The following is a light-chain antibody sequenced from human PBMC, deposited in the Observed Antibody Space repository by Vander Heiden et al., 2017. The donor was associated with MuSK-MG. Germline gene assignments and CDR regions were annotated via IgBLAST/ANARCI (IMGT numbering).Light chain of an antibody. J-gene: IGKJ2*01. V-gene: IGKV4-1*01. Sequence: DIVMTQSPDSLTVSLGERATVNCKSTQSLLWSSNNKNYLAWYQQKPGQPPKLLFSWASTRASGVPDRFSGSGSGTDFTLTISSLQAEDVAVYYCQQYYATPYTFGLGTKLELK. CDR3: QQYYATPYT. CDR1: QSLLWSSNNKNY. CDR2: WAS.